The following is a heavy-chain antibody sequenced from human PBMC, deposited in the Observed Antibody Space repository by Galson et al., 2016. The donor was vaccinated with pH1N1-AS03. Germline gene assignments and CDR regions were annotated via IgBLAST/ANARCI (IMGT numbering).Heavy chain of an antibody. CDR1: GFTFSTYE. CDR3: AKEGPVGASPNWYLDL. V-gene: IGHV3-48*03. Sequence: SLRLSCAASGFTFSTYEMNWVRQAPGKGLEWISYISSSVTTVDYADSVKGRFTISRDNSDNTVFLQVNNLKPDDAAVYYCAKEGPVGASPNWYLDLWGRGTLVTVSP. CDR2: ISSSVTTV. J-gene: IGHJ2*01. D-gene: IGHD1-26*01.